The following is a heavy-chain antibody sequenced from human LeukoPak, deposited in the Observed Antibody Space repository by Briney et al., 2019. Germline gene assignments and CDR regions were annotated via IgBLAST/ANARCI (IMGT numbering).Heavy chain of an antibody. D-gene: IGHD2/OR15-2a*01. CDR2: IKQDGSEK. J-gene: IGHJ3*02. V-gene: IGHV3-7*01. CDR3: AREPKGTTYDVGDI. Sequence: GGSLRLSCAASGFTFSSYWMSWVRQAPGKGLEWVANIKQDGSEKYYVDSVKGRFTISRDNAKNSLYLQMNSLRAEDTAVYYCAREPKGTTYDVGDIWGQGTMVTVSS. CDR1: GFTFSSYW.